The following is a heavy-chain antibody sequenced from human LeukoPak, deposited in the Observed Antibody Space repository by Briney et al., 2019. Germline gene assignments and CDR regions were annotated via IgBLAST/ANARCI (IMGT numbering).Heavy chain of an antibody. CDR3: ARGSSGWYSIDY. CDR2: IYSSGTT. V-gene: IGHV4-4*07. Sequence: SETLSLTCTVSGGSITNSYWSWLRQPAGKGLEWIGRIYSSGTTNYNPSLTGRVSMSVDTSKNQFSLKLYSVTAADTAVYYCARGSSGWYSIDYWGQGALVTVPS. CDR1: GGSITNSY. D-gene: IGHD6-19*01. J-gene: IGHJ4*02.